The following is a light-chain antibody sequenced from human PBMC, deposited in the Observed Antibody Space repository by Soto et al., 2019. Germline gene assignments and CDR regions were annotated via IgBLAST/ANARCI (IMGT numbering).Light chain of an antibody. CDR3: HQYDNSPLT. J-gene: IGKJ4*01. CDR2: GAS. CDR1: QSVSSSY. V-gene: IGKV3-20*01. Sequence: EIVLTQSPGTLSLSPGERATLSCRASQSVSSSYLAWYQQKPGQAPGLLIYGASSRATGIPDRFSGSGSGTDFTLTISRLEPEDFAAYYCHQYDNSPLTFGGGTKVEIK.